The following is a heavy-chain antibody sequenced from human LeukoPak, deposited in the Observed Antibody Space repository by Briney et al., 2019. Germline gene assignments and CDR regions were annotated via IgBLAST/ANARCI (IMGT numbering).Heavy chain of an antibody. Sequence: GGSLRLSCAASGFTFSSYSLNWVRQAPGKGLEWVSYISSSGSTIDYADSVKGRFTISRDNAKNSLYLQMNTLRAEDTAVYYCSRLRGYSYGYADYWGQGTLVTVSS. CDR2: ISSSGSTI. J-gene: IGHJ4*02. D-gene: IGHD5-18*01. CDR3: SRLRGYSYGYADY. V-gene: IGHV3-48*04. CDR1: GFTFSSYS.